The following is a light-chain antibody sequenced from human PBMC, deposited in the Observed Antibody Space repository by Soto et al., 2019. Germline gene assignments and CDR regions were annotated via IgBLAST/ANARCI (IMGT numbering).Light chain of an antibody. J-gene: IGLJ1*01. CDR1: SSNIGSGT. CDR3: ASWDDSLNGLYV. Sequence: QSALTQSPSASGTPGQRVTISCSGSSSNIGSGTVNWYQQLPGTAPKLLIYNNNQWPSGVPDRFSGSKSGTSASLAISGLQSEDEADYYCASWDDSLNGLYVFGTGTKVTVL. CDR2: NNN. V-gene: IGLV1-44*01.